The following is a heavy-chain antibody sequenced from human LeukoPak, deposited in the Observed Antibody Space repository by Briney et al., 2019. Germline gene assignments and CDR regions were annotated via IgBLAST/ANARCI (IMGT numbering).Heavy chain of an antibody. CDR2: IRYDGSNK. D-gene: IGHD6-13*01. J-gene: IGHJ4*02. CDR1: GFTFSSYG. CDR3: ARDPAQGIDY. V-gene: IGHV3-30*02. Sequence: GGSLRLSCAASGFTFSSYGMHCVRGAPGKGLEWGAVIRYDGSNKYYADSVKGRFTITRNNSKNTLYLQMNSLGAEDTAVYYGARDPAQGIDYWGQGTLVTVSS.